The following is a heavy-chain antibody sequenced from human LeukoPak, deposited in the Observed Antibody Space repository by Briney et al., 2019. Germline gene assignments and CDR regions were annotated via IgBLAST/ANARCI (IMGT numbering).Heavy chain of an antibody. CDR1: GGSISSYY. CDR2: IYYSGST. V-gene: IGHV4-59*08. CDR3: ARHLDDCSGGSCYSGAPDY. Sequence: SETLSLTCTVSGGSISSYYWSWIRQPPGKGLEWIGYIYYSGSTNYNPSLKSRVTISVDTSKNQFSLKLSSVTAADTAVNYCARHLDDCSGGSCYSGAPDYWGQGTLVTVSS. D-gene: IGHD2-15*01. J-gene: IGHJ4*02.